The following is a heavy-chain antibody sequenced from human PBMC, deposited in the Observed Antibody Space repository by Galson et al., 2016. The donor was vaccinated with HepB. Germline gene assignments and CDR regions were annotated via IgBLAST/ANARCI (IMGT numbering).Heavy chain of an antibody. CDR2: IYSGGST. Sequence: SLRLSCAASGFTVSNNYMRWVRQAPGKGLEWVSLIYSGGSTYYADSVKGRFTFSRDSSKNTLYLQMNSLRAEDTAVYYCARNRHCSGGSCYGAWGQGTLVTVSS. V-gene: IGHV3-66*01. CDR1: GFTVSNNY. CDR3: ARNRHCSGGSCYGA. J-gene: IGHJ5*02. D-gene: IGHD2-15*01.